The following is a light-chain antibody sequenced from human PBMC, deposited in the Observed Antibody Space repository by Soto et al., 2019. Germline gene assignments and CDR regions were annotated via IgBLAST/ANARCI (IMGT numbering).Light chain of an antibody. CDR3: EQYGGSPLVT. Sequence: ETVLTQSPGTLSLSPGERATLSCRASQSISSGYLAWYQQRPGQAPRLLISGASNRATGIPDRFSGSGSGTDCTLAISRLEPDDFAVYYCEQYGGSPLVTFGGETNVEIK. CDR2: GAS. J-gene: IGKJ4*01. CDR1: QSISSGY. V-gene: IGKV3-20*01.